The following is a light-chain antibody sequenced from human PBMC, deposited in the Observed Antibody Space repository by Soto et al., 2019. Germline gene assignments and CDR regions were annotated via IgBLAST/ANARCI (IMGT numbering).Light chain of an antibody. Sequence: DIQMTQSPSTLSGSVGDRVTITCRASQTISSWLAWYQQKPGKAPKLLIYDGSTLESGVPARFSGSGSGTEFTLTISSLQPDDFGTYFCQQYDSYPWTFGQGTKVDIK. V-gene: IGKV1-5*01. CDR3: QQYDSYPWT. CDR2: DGS. J-gene: IGKJ1*01. CDR1: QTISSW.